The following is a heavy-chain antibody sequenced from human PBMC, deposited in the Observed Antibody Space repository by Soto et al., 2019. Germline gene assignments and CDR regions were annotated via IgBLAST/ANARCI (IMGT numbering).Heavy chain of an antibody. D-gene: IGHD3-9*01. V-gene: IGHV3-33*01. CDR3: AGEILRYFDWPQPSYYGMDV. CDR1: GFTFSSYG. CDR2: IWYDGSNK. Sequence: QVQLVESGGGVVQPGRSLRLSCAASGFTFSSYGMHWVRQAPGKGLEWVAVIWYDGSNKYYADSVKGRFTISRDNSTNPLYLQMDSLRAEGTAVYYCAGEILRYFDWPQPSYYGMDVWGQGTTVTVSS. J-gene: IGHJ6*02.